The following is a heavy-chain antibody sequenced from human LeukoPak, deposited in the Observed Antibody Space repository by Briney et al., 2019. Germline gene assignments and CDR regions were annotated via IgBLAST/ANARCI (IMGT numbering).Heavy chain of an antibody. CDR1: GGSISSSSYY. D-gene: IGHD3-10*01. Sequence: NPSETLSLTCTVSGGSISSSSYYWGWIRQPPGKGLEWIGSIHYSGSTNYNPSLKSRVTISVDTSKNQFSLKLNSVTAADTAVYYCARVLDYYGSGTRDFDYWGQGILVTVSS. CDR3: ARVLDYYGSGTRDFDY. V-gene: IGHV4-39*01. J-gene: IGHJ4*02. CDR2: IHYSGST.